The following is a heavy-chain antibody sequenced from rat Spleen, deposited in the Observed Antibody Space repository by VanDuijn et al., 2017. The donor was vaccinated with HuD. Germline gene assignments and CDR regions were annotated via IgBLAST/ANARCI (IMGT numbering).Heavy chain of an antibody. Sequence: EVQLVESDGGLVQPGRSLKLSCAASGFTFSDYYMAWVRQAPTKGLEWVATISYDGSSTYYRDSVKGRFTISRDNAKSTLYLQMDSLRSEDTATYYCARRGGMGGYFDFWGPGTMVTVSS. J-gene: IGHJ1*01. D-gene: IGHD1-11*01. CDR2: ISYDGSST. V-gene: IGHV5-29*01. CDR3: ARRGGMGGYFDF. CDR1: GFTFSDYY.